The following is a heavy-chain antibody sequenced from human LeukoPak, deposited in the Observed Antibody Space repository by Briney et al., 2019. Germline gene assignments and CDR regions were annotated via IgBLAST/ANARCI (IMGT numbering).Heavy chain of an antibody. CDR2: IYYSGST. CDR3: ARDSSSSVGY. D-gene: IGHD6-6*01. CDR1: GGSISSYY. V-gene: IGHV4-59*12. Sequence: SETLSLTCTVSGGSISSYYWSWIRQPPGKGLEWIGYIYYSGSTYYNPSLKSRVTISVDTSKNQFSLRLSSVTAADTAVYYCARDSSSSVGYWGQGTLVTVSS. J-gene: IGHJ4*02.